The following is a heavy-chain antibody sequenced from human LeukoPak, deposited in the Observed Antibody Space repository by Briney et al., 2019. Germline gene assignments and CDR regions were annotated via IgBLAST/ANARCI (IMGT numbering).Heavy chain of an antibody. Sequence: GGSLRLSCAASGFTFSNYEMNWVRQAPGKGLEWVSYISSSGSSIYYTDSVKGRFTISRDNAENSVYLQMDSLNAEDTAVYYCASIFDYYFDYWGQGTLVTVSS. CDR3: ASIFDYYFDY. V-gene: IGHV3-48*03. CDR1: GFTFSNYE. D-gene: IGHD3-9*01. J-gene: IGHJ4*02. CDR2: ISSSGSSI.